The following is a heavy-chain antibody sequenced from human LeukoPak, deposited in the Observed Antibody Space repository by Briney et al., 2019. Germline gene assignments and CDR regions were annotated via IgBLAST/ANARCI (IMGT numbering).Heavy chain of an antibody. CDR3: ARNMGDY. J-gene: IGHJ4*02. V-gene: IGHV3-7*04. Sequence: GSLRLSCTASGFTFSTYWITWVRQAPGKGLEWVGNLYQDGSEKNYVDSVKGRYTLSRDNAKNSLYLQMSSLRAEDTAVYYCARNMGDYWGQGTLVTVSS. CDR2: LYQDGSEK. CDR1: GFTFSTYW. D-gene: IGHD2/OR15-2a*01.